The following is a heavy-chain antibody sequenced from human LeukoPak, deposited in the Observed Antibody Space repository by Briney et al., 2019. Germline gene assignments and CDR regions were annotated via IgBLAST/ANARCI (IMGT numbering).Heavy chain of an antibody. V-gene: IGHV3-21*01. Sequence: GGSLRLSCAASGFTFSSYSMNWVRQAPGKGLEWVSSISSSSSYIYYADSVKGRFTISRDNAKNSLYLQMISLRAEDTAVYYCARDSGSSVYDAFDIWGQGTMVTVSS. J-gene: IGHJ3*02. CDR2: ISSSSSYI. CDR3: ARDSGSSVYDAFDI. CDR1: GFTFSSYS. D-gene: IGHD6-25*01.